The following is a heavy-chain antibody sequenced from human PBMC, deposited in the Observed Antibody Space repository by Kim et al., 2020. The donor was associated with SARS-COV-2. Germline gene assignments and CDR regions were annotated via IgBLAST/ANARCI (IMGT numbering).Heavy chain of an antibody. Sequence: GGSLRLSCAASGFTFSSYWMHWGRQVPGKGLVWVSHIFPDGRTTDYAGSVKGRFTISRDNAKNMLYLQMNSLRADDTAVYYCARGGFDIWGQGRMVTVSS. CDR2: IFPDGRTT. V-gene: IGHV3-74*01. J-gene: IGHJ3*02. CDR3: ARGGFDI. CDR1: GFTFSSYW.